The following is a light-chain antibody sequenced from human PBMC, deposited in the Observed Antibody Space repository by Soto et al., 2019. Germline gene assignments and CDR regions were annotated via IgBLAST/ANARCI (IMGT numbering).Light chain of an antibody. Sequence: EIVLTQSPGTLSLSPGERATLSCRASQSVSSSYLAWYQQKPGQAPRLLIYGASSSATGIPDSFSGSGSGTDITLTISRLELDDFAVYYWQHYCSSPLYTFGQATNVDI. V-gene: IGKV3-20*01. CDR3: QHYCSSPLYT. J-gene: IGKJ2*01. CDR2: GAS. CDR1: QSVSSSY.